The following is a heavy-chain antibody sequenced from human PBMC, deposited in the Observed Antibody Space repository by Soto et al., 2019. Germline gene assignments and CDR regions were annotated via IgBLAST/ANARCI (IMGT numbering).Heavy chain of an antibody. CDR2: ISYDGSHK. CDR3: ARDLPHSGSIDY. Sequence: QVQLVESGGGVVQPGRSLRLSCAASGFTFSGHAMHWVRQAPGKGLEWVAVISYDGSHKFYADSVKGRFTISRDNSKNTLYVQMNSLRTEDTAVYYCARDLPHSGSIDYWGQGTLVTVSS. CDR1: GFTFSGHA. V-gene: IGHV3-30-3*01. J-gene: IGHJ4*02. D-gene: IGHD1-26*01.